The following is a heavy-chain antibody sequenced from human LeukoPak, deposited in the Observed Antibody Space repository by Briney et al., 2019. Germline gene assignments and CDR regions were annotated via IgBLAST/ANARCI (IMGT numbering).Heavy chain of an antibody. CDR3: ATVSPAGYRYGSDH. CDR1: GFTFNNAW. Sequence: PGGSLRLSCAASGFTFNNAWMSWVRQAPGKGLEWVGRIKSKTDSGVTAFAAPVKGRFTISRDDSKSTLYLQMNSLKTEDTAVYFCATVSPAGYRYGSDHWGQGTQVTVSS. D-gene: IGHD5-18*01. V-gene: IGHV3-15*01. J-gene: IGHJ4*02. CDR2: IKSKTDSGVT.